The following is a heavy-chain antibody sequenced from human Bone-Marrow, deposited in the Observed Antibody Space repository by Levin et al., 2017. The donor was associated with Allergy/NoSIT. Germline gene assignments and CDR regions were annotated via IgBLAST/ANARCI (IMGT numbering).Heavy chain of an antibody. D-gene: IGHD4-17*01. CDR1: GFAFSSNW. CDR3: ARDHHYGD. V-gene: IGHV3-74*01. CDR2: IKSDGSST. Sequence: ETLSLTCAASGFAFSSNWMHWVRQVPGKGLVWVSRIKSDGSSTVYADSVQGRFTISRDNAKSTLYLQMNSLRAEDTAVYYCARDHHYGDWGQGTLVTVSS. J-gene: IGHJ4*02.